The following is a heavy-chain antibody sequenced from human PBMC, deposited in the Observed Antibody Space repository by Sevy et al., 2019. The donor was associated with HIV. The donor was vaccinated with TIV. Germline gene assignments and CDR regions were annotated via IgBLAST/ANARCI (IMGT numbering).Heavy chain of an antibody. CDR3: ARDKNHYDRSVYYDAFDI. CDR1: GFTLSSFW. Sequence: GGSLRLSCAASGFTLSSFWMTWVRQAPGKGLEWVANIKEDGSDKNYLDSVKGRFTISRGNAKNSLYLQMNSLRAADTAVYYCARDKNHYDRSVYYDAFDIWGQGTMVTVSS. D-gene: IGHD3-22*01. CDR2: IKEDGSDK. J-gene: IGHJ3*02. V-gene: IGHV3-7*03.